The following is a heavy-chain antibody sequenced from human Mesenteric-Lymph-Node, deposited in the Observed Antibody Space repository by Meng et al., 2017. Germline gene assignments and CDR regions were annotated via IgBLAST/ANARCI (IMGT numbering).Heavy chain of an antibody. CDR1: GFTFDDFG. CDR3: ARDSSITMSDLRS. D-gene: IGHD3-22*01. J-gene: IGHJ4*02. V-gene: IGHV3-20*04. CDR2: INWKGSST. Sequence: GESLKISCAASGFTFDDFGMSWVRQSPGKGLEWVASINWKGSSTGYADSVKGRFSISRDNAKNSLFLQMNSLRAEDTAFYYWARDSSITMSDLRSGGQGTMVTVSS.